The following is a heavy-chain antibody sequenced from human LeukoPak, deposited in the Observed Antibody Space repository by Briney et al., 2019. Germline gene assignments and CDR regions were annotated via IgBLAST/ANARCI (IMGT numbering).Heavy chain of an antibody. D-gene: IGHD4-17*01. Sequence: PSETLSLTCAVSGYSISSGYYWGWIRQPPGKGLEWMGSIYHSGSTYYNPSLKSRVTISVDTSKNQFSLKLSSVTAADTAVYYCARGYGDYAAFDIWGQGTMVTVSS. J-gene: IGHJ3*02. CDR2: IYHSGST. CDR1: GYSISSGYY. CDR3: ARGYGDYAAFDI. V-gene: IGHV4-38-2*01.